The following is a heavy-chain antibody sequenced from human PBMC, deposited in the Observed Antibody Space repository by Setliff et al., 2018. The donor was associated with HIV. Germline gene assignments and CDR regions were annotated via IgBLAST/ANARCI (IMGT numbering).Heavy chain of an antibody. CDR2: IYYSGST. Sequence: SETLSLTCTVSGYSISSGYYWGWIRLPPGKGLEWIGSIYYSGSTYYNPSLKSRVTISVDTSKNQFSLKLSSVTAADTAVYYCASQDYDFWSGYHGSGRYSLDYWGQGTLVTVSS. CDR1: GYSISSGYY. V-gene: IGHV4-38-2*02. D-gene: IGHD3-3*01. CDR3: ASQDYDFWSGYHGSGRYSLDY. J-gene: IGHJ4*02.